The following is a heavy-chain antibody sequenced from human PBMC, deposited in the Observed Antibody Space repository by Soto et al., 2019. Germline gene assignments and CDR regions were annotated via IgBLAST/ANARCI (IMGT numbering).Heavy chain of an antibody. CDR2: LYDVDGT. D-gene: IGHD4-17*01. V-gene: IGHV3-53*01. CDR3: ATWHLREHAYDI. CDR1: GFTVSGKKY. J-gene: IGHJ3*02. Sequence: DVQLVESGGGLIQPGGSLRLSCAASGFTVSGKKYLAWVRQAPGKGLEWVSALYDVDGTFYADSVKGRFTTSGDSSRTIVYIQMNRLRTDDTAVYYCATWHLREHAYDIWGQGTAVTVSS.